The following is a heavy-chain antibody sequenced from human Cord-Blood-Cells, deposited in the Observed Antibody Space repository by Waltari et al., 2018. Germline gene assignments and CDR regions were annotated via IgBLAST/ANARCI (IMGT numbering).Heavy chain of an antibody. CDR1: GGTFSSYA. Sequence: QVQLVQSGAEVKKPGSSVKVSCKASGGTFSSYAISWVRQAPGQGLEWMGGVIPILCTANYAQKFQGRVTITADESTSTAYMELSSLGSEETDVYYGARFLDATGENALDIWGQGTMVTVSS. D-gene: IGHD7-27*01. CDR2: VIPILCTA. V-gene: IGHV1-69*01. CDR3: ARFLDATGENALDI. J-gene: IGHJ3*02.